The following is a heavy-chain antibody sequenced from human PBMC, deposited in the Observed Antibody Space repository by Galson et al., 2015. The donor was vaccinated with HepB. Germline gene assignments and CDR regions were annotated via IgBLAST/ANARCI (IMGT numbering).Heavy chain of an antibody. Sequence: LRLSCAASGFTFSSYWMHWVRQAPGKGLVWVSRINSDGSDTKYADSVKGRYTISRDNAKNTLYLQMNSLRVEDTSVYYCARAGEDSSGYVRVDYWGQGTLVTVSS. D-gene: IGHD5-12*01. CDR1: GFTFSSYW. CDR2: INSDGSDT. V-gene: IGHV3-74*03. CDR3: ARAGEDSSGYVRVDY. J-gene: IGHJ4*02.